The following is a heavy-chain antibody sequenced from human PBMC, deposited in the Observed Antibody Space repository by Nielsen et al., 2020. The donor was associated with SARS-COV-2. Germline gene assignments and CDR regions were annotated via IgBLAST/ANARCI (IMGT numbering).Heavy chain of an antibody. J-gene: IGHJ4*02. CDR1: GFTFSSYA. Sequence: GESLKISCAASGFTFSSYATHWVRQAPGKGLEWVAVISYDGSNKYYADSVKGRFTISRDNSKNTLYLQMNSLRAEDTAVYYCASALQSSWYGGDYWGQGTLVTVSS. V-gene: IGHV3-30*04. CDR3: ASALQSSWYGGDY. CDR2: ISYDGSNK. D-gene: IGHD6-13*01.